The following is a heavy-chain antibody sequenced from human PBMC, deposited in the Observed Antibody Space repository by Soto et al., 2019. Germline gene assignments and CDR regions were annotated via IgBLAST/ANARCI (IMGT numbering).Heavy chain of an antibody. V-gene: IGHV4-31*03. CDR3: ALSLSYPVYYYGLDV. Sequence: QVQLQESGPGLVKPSQTLSLTCTVSGGSISSGAYYWSWIRQHPGKGLEWIGYIYYSGSTYYNPSLKSRVTISVDSSKNQFSQKLTPVTPAHMAAYYCALSLSYPVYYYGLDVWGQGTTVTVSS. CDR1: GGSISSGAYY. CDR2: IYYSGST. J-gene: IGHJ6*02. D-gene: IGHD3-16*02.